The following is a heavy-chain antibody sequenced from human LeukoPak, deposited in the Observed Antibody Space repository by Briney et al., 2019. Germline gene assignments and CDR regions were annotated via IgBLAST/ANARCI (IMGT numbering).Heavy chain of an antibody. V-gene: IGHV3-23*01. Sequence: PGGSLRLSCAASGFTFSGYAIHWVRQAPGKGLEWVSTIFGSGHSTYYADSVKGRFTISRDNSKNTLYLQMNRLRAEDTAVYYCAKERGNDFGASSPYFDNWGQGTLVTVYS. J-gene: IGHJ4*02. CDR3: AKERGNDFGASSPYFDN. CDR2: IFGSGHST. CDR1: GFTFSGYA. D-gene: IGHD4-23*01.